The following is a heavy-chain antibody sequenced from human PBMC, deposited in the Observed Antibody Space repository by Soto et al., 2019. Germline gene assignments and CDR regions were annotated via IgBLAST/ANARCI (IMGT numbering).Heavy chain of an antibody. Sequence: SETLSLTCTVSGGSVSSGSYYWSWIRQPPGKGLEWIGYIYYSGSTNYNSSLKSRVTISVDTSKNQFSLKLSSVTAAETAVYYCARAIFGVVIMFRYYFDYWGQGTLVTVSS. CDR3: ARAIFGVVIMFRYYFDY. CDR1: GGSVSSGSYY. D-gene: IGHD3-3*01. CDR2: IYYSGST. V-gene: IGHV4-61*01. J-gene: IGHJ4*02.